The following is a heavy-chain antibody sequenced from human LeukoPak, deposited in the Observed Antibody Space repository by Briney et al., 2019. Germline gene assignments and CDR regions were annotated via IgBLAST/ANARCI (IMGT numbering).Heavy chain of an antibody. CDR1: GYTFTGYY. CDR2: INPNSGGT. Sequence: ASVKASCKASGYTFTGYYMHWVRQAPGQGLEWMGRINPNSGGTNYAQKFQGRVTMTRDTSISTAYMELSRLRSDDTAVYYCARERGSVLRYFDWLPNWFDPWGQGTLVTVSS. V-gene: IGHV1-2*06. J-gene: IGHJ5*02. D-gene: IGHD3-9*01. CDR3: ARERGSVLRYFDWLPNWFDP.